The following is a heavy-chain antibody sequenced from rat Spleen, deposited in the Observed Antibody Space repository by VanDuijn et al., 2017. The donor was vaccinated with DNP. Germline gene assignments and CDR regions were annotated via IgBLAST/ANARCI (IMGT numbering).Heavy chain of an antibody. CDR1: GFSLTNYG. J-gene: IGHJ3*01. D-gene: IGHD1-2*01. CDR3: ARDYYSSSFVY. CDR2: IWGGGST. Sequence: QVQPKESGPGLVQPSRTLSLTCTVSGFSLTNYGVSWVRQPPGKGLEWIAAIWGGGSTDYNSALKSRPRISRDTSKSQVFLKMNSLQTEDTAIYFCARDYYSSSFVYWGQGTLVTVSS. V-gene: IGHV2-15*01.